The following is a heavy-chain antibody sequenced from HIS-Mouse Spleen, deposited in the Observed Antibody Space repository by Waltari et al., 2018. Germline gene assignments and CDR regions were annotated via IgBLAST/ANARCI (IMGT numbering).Heavy chain of an antibody. J-gene: IGHJ3*02. CDR2: IYYSGST. V-gene: IGHV4-39*07. CDR3: ASQGKIAAAGTPDAFDI. Sequence: QLQLQESGPGLVKPSETLSLTCTVSGGSISSSRYYRGWIRQPPGKGLEWIGSIYYSGSTYYNPSLKSRVTISVDTSKNQFSLKLSSVTAADTAVYYCASQGKIAAAGTPDAFDIWGQGTMVTVSS. D-gene: IGHD6-13*01. CDR1: GGSISSSRYY.